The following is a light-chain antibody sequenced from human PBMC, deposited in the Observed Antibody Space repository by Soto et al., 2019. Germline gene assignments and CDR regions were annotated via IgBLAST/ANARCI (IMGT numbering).Light chain of an antibody. V-gene: IGLV2-11*01. CDR1: SSDVGTYDF. J-gene: IGLJ1*01. CDR3: CLYAVTFYV. Sequence: QSVLTQPRSVSGSPGQSVTISCTGTSSDVGTYDFVSWYQQHPGKAPRLMIFDVSERPSGVPDRFSGSKSGNTASLTISGLQAEDEADYYCCLYAVTFYVFGTGTRPPS. CDR2: DVS.